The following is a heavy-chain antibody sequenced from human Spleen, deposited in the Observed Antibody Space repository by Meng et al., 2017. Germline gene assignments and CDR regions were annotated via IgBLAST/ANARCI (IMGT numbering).Heavy chain of an antibody. D-gene: IGHD7-27*01. CDR1: GYTFTNYY. CDR3: AKKTLTGAGYSNL. V-gene: IGHV1-46*01. Sequence: ASVKVSCKASGYTFTNYYIHWVRQAPGQGLEWVGIIDPSRGSPTYAQKFQGRVTMTRDTSTSTAYLKLKSLRSADTAVFYCAKKTLTGAGYSNLWGRGTLFPVPS. J-gene: IGHJ2*01. CDR2: IDPSRGSP.